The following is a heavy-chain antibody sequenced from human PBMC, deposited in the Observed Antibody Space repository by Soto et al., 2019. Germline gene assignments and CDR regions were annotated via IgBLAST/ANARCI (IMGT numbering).Heavy chain of an antibody. CDR1: GVTFRIFP. V-gene: IGHV3-23*01. Sequence: WGALKPSWAGSGVTFRIFPITWVPQAPGKGLEWVSTISGSGGSKYYADSVKGRFTISSDTSQNTLYLQMNSLRAEDTAIYYCAKEISSSYFPLDYWGLGTLVTVSS. J-gene: IGHJ4*02. D-gene: IGHD6-6*01. CDR2: ISGSGGSK. CDR3: AKEISSSYFPLDY.